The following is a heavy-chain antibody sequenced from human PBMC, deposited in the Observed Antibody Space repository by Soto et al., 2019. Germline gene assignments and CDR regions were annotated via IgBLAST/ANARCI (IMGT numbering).Heavy chain of an antibody. Sequence: QVQLVQSGAEVKKPGSSVKVSCKASGGTFSSYAISWVRQAPGQGLEWMGGIIPIFGTANYAQKFQGRVTITADESTSTAYMELSSLRSEDTAVYYCARTGTGTYYYDSSGYDWFDPWGQGTLVTVSS. J-gene: IGHJ5*02. D-gene: IGHD3-22*01. CDR3: ARTGTGTYYYDSSGYDWFDP. CDR1: GGTFSSYA. V-gene: IGHV1-69*12. CDR2: IIPIFGTA.